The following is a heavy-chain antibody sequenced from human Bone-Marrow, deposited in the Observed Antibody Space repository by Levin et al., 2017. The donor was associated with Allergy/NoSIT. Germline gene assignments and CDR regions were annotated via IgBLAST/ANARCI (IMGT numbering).Heavy chain of an antibody. CDR2: ISHTGST. D-gene: IGHD3-16*01. V-gene: IGHV4-34*01. J-gene: IGHJ6*02. Sequence: PSETLSLTCAVSGGSFNTYYWTWIRQAPGKGLEWIGEISHTGSTNFNPSLESRATIAVDTFKKEFSLQVISMTAADTAVYYCARGAPRSGYAPGTLPWGPKKKDFYYGLDVWGQGTTVTVSS. CDR1: GGSFNTYY. CDR3: ARGAPRSGYAPGTLPWGPKKKDFYYGLDV.